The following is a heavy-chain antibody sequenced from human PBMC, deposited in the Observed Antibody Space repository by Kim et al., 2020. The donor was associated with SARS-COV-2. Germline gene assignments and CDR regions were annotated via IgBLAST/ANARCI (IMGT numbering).Heavy chain of an antibody. Sequence: ADSVKGRITIARDNAKNSLYLQMNSLRAEDTAVYYCARADYSSSSGAFDYWGQGTLVTVSS. V-gene: IGHV3-21*01. D-gene: IGHD6-6*01. CDR3: ARADYSSSSGAFDY. J-gene: IGHJ4*02.